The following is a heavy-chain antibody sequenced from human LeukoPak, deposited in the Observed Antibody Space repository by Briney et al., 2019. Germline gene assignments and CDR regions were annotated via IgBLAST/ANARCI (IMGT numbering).Heavy chain of an antibody. J-gene: IGHJ4*02. V-gene: IGHV3-7*04. D-gene: IGHD6-19*01. Sequence: GSLRLSCAASGFTFSNYWMSWVRQAPGKGLEWVANIKQDGSEKNYADSVKGRFTISRDNAKNSLYLQMNSLRAEDTAVFFCARVPDYSSGWVFDYWGQGTLVTVSS. CDR1: GFTFSNYW. CDR3: ARVPDYSSGWVFDY. CDR2: IKQDGSEK.